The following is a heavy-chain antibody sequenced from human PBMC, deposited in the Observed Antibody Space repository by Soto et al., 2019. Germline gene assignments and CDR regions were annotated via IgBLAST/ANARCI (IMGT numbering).Heavy chain of an antibody. Sequence: GGSLRLSCAASGFTFSSYAMHWVRQSPGEGLEWVAVISYDGSNKYYADSVKGRFTISRDNSKNTLYLQMNSLRAEDTAVYYCAGALDYDYVWGSYRRIAPDFDYWGQGTLVTVSS. CDR3: AGALDYDYVWGSYRRIAPDFDY. D-gene: IGHD3-16*02. CDR1: GFTFSSYA. V-gene: IGHV3-30-3*01. J-gene: IGHJ4*02. CDR2: ISYDGSNK.